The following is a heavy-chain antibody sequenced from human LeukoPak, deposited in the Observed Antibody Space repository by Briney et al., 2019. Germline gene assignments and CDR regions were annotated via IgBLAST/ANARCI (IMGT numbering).Heavy chain of an antibody. Sequence: ASVKVSCKVSGYTLTELSMRWVRQAPGKGLEWMGGFDPVDGETIYAQKFQGRVTMTEDTSTDTAYMELSSLRSEDTAVYYCATDLPESDFWSGPDAFDIWGQGTMVTVSS. CDR3: ATDLPESDFWSGPDAFDI. V-gene: IGHV1-24*01. CDR1: GYTLTELS. J-gene: IGHJ3*02. D-gene: IGHD3-3*01. CDR2: FDPVDGET.